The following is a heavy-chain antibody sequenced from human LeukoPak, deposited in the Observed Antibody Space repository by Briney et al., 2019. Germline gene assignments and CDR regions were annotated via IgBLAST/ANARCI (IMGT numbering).Heavy chain of an antibody. CDR3: ARDYCTTSSCSTRWFDP. D-gene: IGHD1-1*01. CDR2: TYSAGDT. V-gene: IGHV3-66*02. J-gene: IGHJ5*02. Sequence: GGSLRLSCAASGFTVSSNFMSWVRQPPGKGLEWVSVTYSAGDTYYADSVKGRFTISRGNFKNTVYLQMNSLRADDTAVYYCARDYCTTSSCSTRWFDPWGQGTLVTVSS. CDR1: GFTVSSNF.